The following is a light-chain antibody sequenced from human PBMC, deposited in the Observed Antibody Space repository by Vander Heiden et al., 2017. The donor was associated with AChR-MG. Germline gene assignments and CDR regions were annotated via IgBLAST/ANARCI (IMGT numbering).Light chain of an antibody. V-gene: IGKV1-9*01. Sequence: DIHLTQSPSFLSASVVDRVTITCRASQVINNYLAWYQQKPGKAPRLLIYAASTLQSGVPSRFSGSGLGTEFTLTISGLEPEDFATYYCQQLNAYATFGQGTKVEIK. CDR1: QVINNY. J-gene: IGKJ1*01. CDR3: QQLNAYAT. CDR2: AAS.